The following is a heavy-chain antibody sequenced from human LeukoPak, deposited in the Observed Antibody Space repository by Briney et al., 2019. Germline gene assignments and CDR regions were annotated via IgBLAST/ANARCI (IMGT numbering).Heavy chain of an antibody. CDR2: IYYSGST. Sequence: PETLSLTCTVSGGSISSSSYYWGWIRQPPGRGLEWIGSIYYSGSTYYNPSLKSRVTISVDTSKNQFSLNVSSLTATDTAVYYCARGSYGGYINWGQGTLVTVSS. J-gene: IGHJ4*02. CDR3: ARGSYGGYIN. D-gene: IGHD4-17*01. CDR1: GGSISSSSYY. V-gene: IGHV4-39*01.